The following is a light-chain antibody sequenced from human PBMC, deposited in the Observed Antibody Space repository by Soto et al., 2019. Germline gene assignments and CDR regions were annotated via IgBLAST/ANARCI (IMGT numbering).Light chain of an antibody. Sequence: QSLLTQPASVFGSPGQSITISCTGTSSDVGSYNLVSWYQQHPGKAPKLMIYEGSKRPSGVSNRFSGSKSGNTASLTISGLQAEDEADYYCCSYAGSSTPYVFGTGTKVTVL. CDR2: EGS. CDR1: SSDVGSYNL. CDR3: CSYAGSSTPYV. J-gene: IGLJ1*01. V-gene: IGLV2-23*01.